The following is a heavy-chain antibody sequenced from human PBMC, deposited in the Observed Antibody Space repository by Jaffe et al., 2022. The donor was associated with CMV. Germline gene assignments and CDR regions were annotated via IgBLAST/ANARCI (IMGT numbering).Heavy chain of an antibody. V-gene: IGHV3-7*03. J-gene: IGHJ4*02. CDR1: GFTFSNFW. Sequence: EVHLVESGGGLVQPGGSLRLSCVASGFTFSNFWMTWVRQAPGKGPEWVANIKEDGSERYYVDSVEGRFTISRDNAENSLFLQMNGLSVGDTAVYFCASGRYRTSWHQFDFWGQGTLVTVSS. CDR3: ASGRYRTSWHQFDF. CDR2: IKEDGSER. D-gene: IGHD2-2*01.